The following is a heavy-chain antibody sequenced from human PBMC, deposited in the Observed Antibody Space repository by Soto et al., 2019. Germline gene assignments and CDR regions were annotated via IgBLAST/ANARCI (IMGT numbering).Heavy chain of an antibody. D-gene: IGHD2-2*02. J-gene: IGHJ6*02. V-gene: IGHV3-73*01. Sequence: PGGSLRLSCAASGFSFGSYALSWVRQAPGKGLEWVGRIRSRANNFATSSAASVKGRFTFSRDDSKNTAYLQMNTLKPEDTAVYYCARGQGAAIGDYYYHGMDVWGQGTTVTVSS. CDR2: IRSRANNFAT. CDR1: GFSFGSYA. CDR3: ARGQGAAIGDYYYHGMDV.